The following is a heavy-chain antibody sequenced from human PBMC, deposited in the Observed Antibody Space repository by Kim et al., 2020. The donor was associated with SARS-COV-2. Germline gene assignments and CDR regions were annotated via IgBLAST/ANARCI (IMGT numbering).Heavy chain of an antibody. D-gene: IGHD3-3*02. CDR3: TRVSGSTLAFWDASV. Sequence: GGSLRLSCAASGFSFSDSAMHWVRQASGKGLEWVGRIRSKANSYATTYAASVKGRFTISRDDSKNEAYLQMNSLKTADMAVYYCTRVSGSTLAFWDASV. CDR2: IRSKANSYAT. V-gene: IGHV3-73*01. J-gene: IGHJ3*02. CDR1: GFSFSDSA.